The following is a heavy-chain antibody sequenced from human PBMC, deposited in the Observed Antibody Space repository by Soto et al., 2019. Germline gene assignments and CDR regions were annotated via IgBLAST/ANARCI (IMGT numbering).Heavy chain of an antibody. Sequence: QVQLVQSGAEVKKPGSSVKVSCKASRGTFSSYAFNWVRQAPGQGLEWMGGIMPLFRTANYAQNFQARITITADESTSTVYMELNSLRSDDTAVFYCACAPNSRSFLDFWGQGTLVTVSS. J-gene: IGHJ4*02. CDR3: ACAPNSRSFLDF. CDR2: IMPLFRTA. D-gene: IGHD6-6*01. CDR1: RGTFSSYA. V-gene: IGHV1-69*01.